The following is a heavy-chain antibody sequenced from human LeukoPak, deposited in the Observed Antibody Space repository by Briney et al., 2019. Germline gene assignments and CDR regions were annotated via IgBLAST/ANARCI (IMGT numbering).Heavy chain of an antibody. V-gene: IGHV1-18*01. Sequence: EASVKVSCKASGYTFTSYGISWVRQAPGQGLEWMGWISAYNGNTNYAQKIQGRVTMTTDTSTRTAYMELRSLRSDDTAVYYCARGPGGRSGYHPLEGYYYYYYMDVWGKGTTVTVSS. J-gene: IGHJ6*03. D-gene: IGHD3-22*01. CDR2: ISAYNGNT. CDR1: GYTFTSYG. CDR3: ARGPGGRSGYHPLEGYYYYYYMDV.